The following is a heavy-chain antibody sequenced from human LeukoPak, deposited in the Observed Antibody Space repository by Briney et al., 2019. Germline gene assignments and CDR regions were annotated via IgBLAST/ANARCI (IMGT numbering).Heavy chain of an antibody. CDR2: IKQDGSEK. Sequence: GGSLRLSCAASGFTFSSCWMSWVRQAPGKGLEWVANIKQDGSEKYYVDSVKGRFTISRDNAKDSLYLQMNSLRAEDTAVYYCAREYCSGGSCYFSMDVWGQGTTVTVSS. D-gene: IGHD2-15*01. V-gene: IGHV3-7*01. CDR3: AREYCSGGSCYFSMDV. CDR1: GFTFSSCW. J-gene: IGHJ6*02.